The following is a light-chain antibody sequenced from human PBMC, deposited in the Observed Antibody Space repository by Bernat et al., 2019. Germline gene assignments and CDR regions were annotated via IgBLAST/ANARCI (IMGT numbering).Light chain of an antibody. CDR3: SSFTSSSTLL. V-gene: IGLV2-18*02. CDR1: SSDVGSYNR. CDR2: EVS. J-gene: IGLJ2*01. Sequence: QSALTQPPSMSGSPGQSVAISCTGTSSDVGSYNRVSWYQQPPGTAPKLIIYEVSHRPSGVPDRFSGSKSGNTASLTISGLQAEDEADYYCSSFTSSSTLLFGGGTKLTVL.